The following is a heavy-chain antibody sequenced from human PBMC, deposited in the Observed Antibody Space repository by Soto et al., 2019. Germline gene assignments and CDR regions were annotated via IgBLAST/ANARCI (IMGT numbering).Heavy chain of an antibody. CDR3: VRAPSEYIWGSYLRYYEY. D-gene: IGHD3-16*01. J-gene: IGHJ4*02. V-gene: IGHV3-23*01. CDR1: GFPFSNYA. CDR2: ISGTTGHA. Sequence: EVQILESGGGLVQPGGSLRLSCAASGFPFSNYAMAWVRQAPGKGLEWVSAISGTTGHAFYADYVKDRFTISRDNSKNTLYLQMDSLRAEDTAVYHCVRAPSEYIWGSYLRYYEYWGQGTLVTVSS.